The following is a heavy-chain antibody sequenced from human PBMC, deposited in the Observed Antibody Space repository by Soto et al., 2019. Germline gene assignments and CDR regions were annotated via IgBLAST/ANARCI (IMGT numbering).Heavy chain of an antibody. CDR2: IYYSGST. D-gene: IGHD3-9*01. CDR3: ARGGDILTRNWFDP. CDR1: GGSISSGGYY. V-gene: IGHV4-31*03. J-gene: IGHJ5*02. Sequence: SETLSLTCTVSGGSISSGGYYWSWIRQHPGKGLEWIGYIYYSGSTYYNPSLKSRVTISVDTSKNQFSLKLSSVTAADTAVYYCARGGDILTRNWFDPWGQGTLVTVSS.